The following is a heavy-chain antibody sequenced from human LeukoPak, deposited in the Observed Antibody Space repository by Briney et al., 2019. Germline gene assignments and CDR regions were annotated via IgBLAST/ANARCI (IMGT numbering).Heavy chain of an antibody. CDR1: GGSISSYY. V-gene: IGHV4-59*01. CDR3: ARDLNWNDVEAFDI. CDR2: IYYSGST. Sequence: SETLSLTCTVSGGSISSYYWSWIRQPPGKGLEWIGYIYYSGSTNYNPSLKSRVTISIDTSKNQFSLNLSSVTAADTAVYYCARDLNWNDVEAFDIWGQGTMVTVSS. J-gene: IGHJ3*02. D-gene: IGHD1-1*01.